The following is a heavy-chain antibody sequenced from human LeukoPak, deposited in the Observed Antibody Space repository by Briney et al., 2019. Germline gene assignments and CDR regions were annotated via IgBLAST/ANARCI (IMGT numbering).Heavy chain of an antibody. Sequence: SETLSLTCTVSXXXXXSYXXSXXRQPXXXXXXXIGYIYYSGTTNYNPSLKSRVTISVDTSKNQFSLKLSSVTAADTAVYYCARGVYIAAAQYGYWGQGTLVTVSS. CDR1: XXXXXSYX. D-gene: IGHD6-13*01. V-gene: IGHV4-59*01. CDR2: IYYSGTT. J-gene: IGHJ4*02. CDR3: ARGVYIAAAQYGY.